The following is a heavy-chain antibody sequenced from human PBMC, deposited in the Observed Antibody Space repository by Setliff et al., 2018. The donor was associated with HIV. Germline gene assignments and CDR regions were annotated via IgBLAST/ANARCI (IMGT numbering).Heavy chain of an antibody. Sequence: GGSLRLSCAASGFTFTSYWMIWVRQAPGKGLEWVSHISSSSSSIYYGDSVKGRFTISRDNAKNSLDLEMHSLTDEDTAVYYCVRDPGGIFDAFDVWGQGTMVTVSS. CDR3: VRDPGGIFDAFDV. CDR1: GFTFTSYW. D-gene: IGHD3-3*01. J-gene: IGHJ3*01. V-gene: IGHV3-48*02. CDR2: ISSSSSSI.